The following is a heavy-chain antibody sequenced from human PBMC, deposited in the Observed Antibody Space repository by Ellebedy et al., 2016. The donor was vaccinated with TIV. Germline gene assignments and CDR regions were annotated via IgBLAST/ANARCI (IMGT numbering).Heavy chain of an antibody. Sequence: GESLKISCAASGFAFSTYTMHWVRQAPGKGLEWVSCIVVGGSTYYADSVKGRFTISRDNSKNTLYLQMDSLRADDTAIYYCASPKSSLNIWGHGTTVTVSS. CDR2: IVVGGST. CDR1: GFAFSTYT. D-gene: IGHD2-15*01. J-gene: IGHJ6*02. CDR3: ASPKSSLNI. V-gene: IGHV3-23*01.